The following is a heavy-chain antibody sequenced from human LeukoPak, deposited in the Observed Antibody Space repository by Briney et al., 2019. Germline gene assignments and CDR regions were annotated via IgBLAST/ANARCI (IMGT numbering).Heavy chain of an antibody. CDR1: GFTFSSYG. CDR2: ISYDGSSK. CDR3: AKDVVGARYNYFDY. J-gene: IGHJ4*02. Sequence: PGGSLRLSCAASGFTFSSYGMHWVRQAPGKGLEWVAVISYDGSSKYYGDSVKSRFTISRDNSKNTLYLQMNSLRPEDTAVYYCAKDVVGARYNYFDYWGQGTLVTVSS. D-gene: IGHD1-26*01. V-gene: IGHV3-30*18.